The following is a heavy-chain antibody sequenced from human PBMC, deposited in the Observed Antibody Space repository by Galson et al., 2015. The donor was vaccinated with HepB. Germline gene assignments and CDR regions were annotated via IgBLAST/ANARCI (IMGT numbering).Heavy chain of an antibody. V-gene: IGHV1-2*02. CDR3: ATGPLLWFGELFPYFDY. CDR2: INPNSGGT. J-gene: IGHJ4*02. D-gene: IGHD3-10*01. CDR1: GYTFTGYY. Sequence: SVKVSCKASGYTFTGYYMHWVRQAPGQGLEWMGWINPNSGGTNYAQKFQGRVTMTEDTSTDTAYMELSSLRSEDTAVYYCATGPLLWFGELFPYFDYWGQGTLVTVSS.